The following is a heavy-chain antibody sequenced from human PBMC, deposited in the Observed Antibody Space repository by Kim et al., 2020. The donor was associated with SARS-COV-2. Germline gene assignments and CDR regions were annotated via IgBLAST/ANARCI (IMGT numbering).Heavy chain of an antibody. Sequence: NYAQKFQGRVTMTRDTSTSTVYMELSSLRSEDTAVYYCARDYYDSSGYEAWGQGTLVTVSS. V-gene: IGHV1-46*01. CDR3: ARDYYDSSGYEA. J-gene: IGHJ5*02. D-gene: IGHD3-22*01.